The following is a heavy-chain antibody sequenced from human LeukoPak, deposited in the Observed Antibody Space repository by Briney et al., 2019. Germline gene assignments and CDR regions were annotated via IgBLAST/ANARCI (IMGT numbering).Heavy chain of an antibody. CDR2: ISAYNGNT. CDR1: GYTFTSYG. Sequence: WASVKDSCKASGYTFTSYGISWVRQAPGQGLEWMGWISAYNGNTNYAQKLQGRVTMTTDTSTSTAYMELRSLRSDDTAVYYCARNYYDILTGYSPAMGYWGQGTLVTVSS. J-gene: IGHJ4*02. D-gene: IGHD3-9*01. V-gene: IGHV1-18*01. CDR3: ARNYYDILTGYSPAMGY.